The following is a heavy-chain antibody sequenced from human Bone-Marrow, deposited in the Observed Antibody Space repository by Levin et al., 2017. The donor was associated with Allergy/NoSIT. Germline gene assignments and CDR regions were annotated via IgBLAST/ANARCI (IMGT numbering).Heavy chain of an antibody. CDR2: INPGTGST. CDR1: GYTFTNYY. D-gene: IGHD6-19*01. CDR3: ARVLYSSGPDAFFL. V-gene: IGHV1-46*01. Sequence: GESLKISCKASGYTFTNYYVHWVRQAPGQGLEWMGLINPGTGSTNYAQEFQGRVTMTRDTSTSEVYMELNSLRSEDTAVYYCARVLYSSGPDAFFLWGQGTMVTVSS. J-gene: IGHJ3*01.